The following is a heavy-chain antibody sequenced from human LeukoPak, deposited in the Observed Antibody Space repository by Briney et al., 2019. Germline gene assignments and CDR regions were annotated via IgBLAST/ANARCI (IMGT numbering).Heavy chain of an antibody. D-gene: IGHD3-22*01. J-gene: IGHJ4*02. CDR1: GFTFSSYA. CDR3: AKALHYYDSSGYFDYFDY. CDR2: ISGSGGST. Sequence: GGSLRLSCAASGFTFSSYAMSWVRQAPGKGLEWVSAISGSGGSTYYADSVKGRSTISRDNSKNTLYLQMNSLRAEDTAVYYCAKALHYYDSSGYFDYFDYWGQGTLVTVSS. V-gene: IGHV3-23*01.